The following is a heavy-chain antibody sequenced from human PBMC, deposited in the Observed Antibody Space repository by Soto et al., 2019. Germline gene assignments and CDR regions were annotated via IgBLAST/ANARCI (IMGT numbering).Heavy chain of an antibody. D-gene: IGHD6-13*01. Sequence: GGSLRLSCAASGFTVSSNYMSWVRQAPGKGLAWVSVIYSGGSTYYADSVKGRFTISRDNSKNTLYLQMNSLRAEDTAVYYCARARYSSSCPDYWGQGTLVTVSS. CDR3: ARARYSSSCPDY. CDR2: IYSGGST. CDR1: GFTVSSNY. J-gene: IGHJ4*02. V-gene: IGHV3-66*02.